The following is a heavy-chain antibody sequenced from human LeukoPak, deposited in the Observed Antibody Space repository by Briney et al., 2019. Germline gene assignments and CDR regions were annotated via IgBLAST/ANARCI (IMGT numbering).Heavy chain of an antibody. CDR1: GGSISSSNYY. CDR2: IFYSGST. V-gene: IGHV4-39*01. CDR3: ARRTFGSGSNRRYSTIDY. Sequence: SETLSLTCTVSGGSISSSNYYWGWIRQPPGKGLEWIGSIFYSGSTYYNPSLKSRVTIYVDTSKNQFSLKLSSVTAADTAVFYCARRTFGSGSNRRYSTIDYWGQGTLVTVSS. D-gene: IGHD3-10*01. J-gene: IGHJ4*02.